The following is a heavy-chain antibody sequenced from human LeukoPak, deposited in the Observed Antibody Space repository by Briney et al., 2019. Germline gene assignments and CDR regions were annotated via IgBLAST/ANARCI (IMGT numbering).Heavy chain of an antibody. J-gene: IGHJ4*02. V-gene: IGHV3-48*03. CDR1: GFTFSSYA. CDR2: ISSSGSTI. CDR3: ARETDSTLFDY. D-gene: IGHD2-2*01. Sequence: GRSLRLSCAASGFTFSSYAMNWVRQAPGKGLEWVSYISSSGSTIYYADSVKGRFTVSRDNAKNSLYLQMNSLRAEDTAVYYCARETDSTLFDYWGQGALVTVSS.